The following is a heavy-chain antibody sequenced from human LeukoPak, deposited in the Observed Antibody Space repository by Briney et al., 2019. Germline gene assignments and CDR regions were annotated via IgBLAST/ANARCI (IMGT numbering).Heavy chain of an antibody. CDR2: ISYDGSNK. J-gene: IGHJ4*02. Sequence: PGGSLRLSCAASGFTFSSYAMHWVRQAPGKGLEWVAVISYDGSNKYYADSVKGRFTISRDNSKNTLYLQMNSLRAEDTAVYYCARSLRYFDWSIGGFVDYWGQGTLVTVSS. D-gene: IGHD3-9*01. CDR1: GFTFSSYA. CDR3: ARSLRYFDWSIGGFVDY. V-gene: IGHV3-30-3*01.